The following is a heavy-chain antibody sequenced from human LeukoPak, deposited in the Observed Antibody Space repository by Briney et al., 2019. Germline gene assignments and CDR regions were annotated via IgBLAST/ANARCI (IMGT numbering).Heavy chain of an antibody. CDR2: INPSGGST. CDR1: GYTFTSYY. D-gene: IGHD6-6*01. J-gene: IGHJ4*02. V-gene: IGHV1-46*01. Sequence: GASVKVSCKASGYTFTSYYVHWVRQAPGQGLEWMGIINPSGGSTSYAQKFQGRVTMTRDMSTSTVYMELSSLRSEDTAVYYCARGRPKEYSSSSDFPYFDYWGQGTLVTVSS. CDR3: ARGRPKEYSSSSDFPYFDY.